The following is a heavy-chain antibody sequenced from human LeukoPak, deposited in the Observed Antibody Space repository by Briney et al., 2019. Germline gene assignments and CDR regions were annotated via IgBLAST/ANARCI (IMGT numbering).Heavy chain of an antibody. Sequence: SETLSLTCTVSGGSISSYYWSWIRQPAGKGLEWIGRIYTSGSTNYNPSLKSRVTMSVDTSKNQFSLKLSSVTAADTAVYYCARAGVAVAGTIGWYFDLWGRGTLVTVSS. V-gene: IGHV4-4*07. CDR1: GGSISSYY. CDR2: IYTSGST. D-gene: IGHD6-19*01. J-gene: IGHJ2*01. CDR3: ARAGVAVAGTIGWYFDL.